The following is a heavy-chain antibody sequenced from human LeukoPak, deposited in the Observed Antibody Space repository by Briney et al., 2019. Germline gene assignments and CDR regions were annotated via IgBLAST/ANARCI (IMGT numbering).Heavy chain of an antibody. D-gene: IGHD4-23*01. CDR1: GFTFSSYA. J-gene: IGHJ3*02. Sequence: PGGSLRPSCAASGFTFSSYAMSWVRQAPEKGLEWVSGISGSGGSTFYADSVKGRFTISRENSKKTLYLQMNSLRAEDTAIYYCANEDGNSGDAFDIWGQGTMVTVSS. V-gene: IGHV3-23*01. CDR2: ISGSGGST. CDR3: ANEDGNSGDAFDI.